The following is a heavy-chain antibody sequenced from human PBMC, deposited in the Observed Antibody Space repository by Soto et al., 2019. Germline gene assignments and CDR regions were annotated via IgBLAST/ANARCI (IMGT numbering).Heavy chain of an antibody. Sequence: QVQLVQAGDEVRKPGCSVEVSCKASGYLFVYYGLAWVRQAPGQGLEWMGWISHYSGTTHYASKVQGRLTMTTDTSTRTAYMDMCSLTSDETAVYYCAMLDNVVTPTPLDVWGQGTTVTVSS. CDR2: ISHYSGTT. J-gene: IGHJ6*02. D-gene: IGHD2-2*03. CDR3: AMLDNVVTPTPLDV. V-gene: IGHV1-18*01. CDR1: GYLFVYYG.